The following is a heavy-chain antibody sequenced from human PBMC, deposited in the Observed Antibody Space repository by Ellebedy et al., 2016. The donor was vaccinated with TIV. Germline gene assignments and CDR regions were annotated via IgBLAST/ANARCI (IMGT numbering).Heavy chain of an antibody. CDR3: AKDKASYYYDSSGYYTL. D-gene: IGHD3-22*01. CDR1: GFTLSSYG. CDR2: ISGSGGST. Sequence: GGSLRLSXAASGFTLSSYGMHWVRQAPGKGLEWVSAISGSGGSTYYADSVKGRFTISRDNSKNTLYLQMNSLRAEDTAVYYCAKDKASYYYDSSGYYTLWGQGTMVTVSS. V-gene: IGHV3-23*01. J-gene: IGHJ3*01.